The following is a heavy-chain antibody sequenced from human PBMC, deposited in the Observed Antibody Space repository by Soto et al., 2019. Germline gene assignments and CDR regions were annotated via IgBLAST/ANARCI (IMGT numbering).Heavy chain of an antibody. V-gene: IGHV1-58*01. CDR1: GFTFTSSA. Sequence: QMQLVQSGPEVKKPGTSVKVSCKASGFTFTSSAVQWVRQARGQRLEWIGWIVVGSGNTNYAQKFQERVTITRDMSTSPAYMELSSLRSEDTAVYYCAADRGNNWFDPWGQGTLVTVSS. D-gene: IGHD3-10*01. J-gene: IGHJ5*02. CDR2: IVVGSGNT. CDR3: AADRGNNWFDP.